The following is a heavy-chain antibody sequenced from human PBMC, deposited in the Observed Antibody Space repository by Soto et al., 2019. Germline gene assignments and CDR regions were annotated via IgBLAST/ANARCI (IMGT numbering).Heavy chain of an antibody. Sequence: PSETLSLTCTVSGGSISSYYWSWIRQPPGKGLEWIGYIYYSGSTNYNPSLKSRVTISVDTSKNQFSLKLSSVTAADTAVYYCAKAYSTGWSEGYFDYWGQGTLVTVSS. D-gene: IGHD6-19*01. J-gene: IGHJ4*02. CDR1: GGSISSYY. CDR3: AKAYSTGWSEGYFDY. V-gene: IGHV4-59*08. CDR2: IYYSGST.